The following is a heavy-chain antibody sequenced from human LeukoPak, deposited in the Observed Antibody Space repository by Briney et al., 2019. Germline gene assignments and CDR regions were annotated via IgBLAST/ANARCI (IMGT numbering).Heavy chain of an antibody. D-gene: IGHD3-22*01. J-gene: IGHJ5*02. CDR3: ARRITESYDSSGYYSANWFDP. Sequence: SETLSPTCTVSGGSISSYYWSWIRQPPGKGLEWIGYIYYSGSTNYNPSLKSRVTISVDTSKNQFSLKLSSVTAADTAVYYCARRITESYDSSGYYSANWFDPWGQGTLVTVSS. CDR2: IYYSGST. CDR1: GGSISSYY. V-gene: IGHV4-59*08.